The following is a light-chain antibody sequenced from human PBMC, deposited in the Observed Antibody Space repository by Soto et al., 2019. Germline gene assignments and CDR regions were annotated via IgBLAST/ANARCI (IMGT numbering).Light chain of an antibody. CDR3: SSTYARSNVFV. Sequence: QSALTQPPSASGSLGQSVTISCTGTRSDVGGYNYVSWYQQHPGKAPKLLIYEVSKRPSGVPDRFSGSKSGNTASLTVSGLQAEDEADYHGSSTYARSNVFVFGTGTKVTVL. CDR1: RSDVGGYNY. CDR2: EVS. V-gene: IGLV2-8*01. J-gene: IGLJ1*01.